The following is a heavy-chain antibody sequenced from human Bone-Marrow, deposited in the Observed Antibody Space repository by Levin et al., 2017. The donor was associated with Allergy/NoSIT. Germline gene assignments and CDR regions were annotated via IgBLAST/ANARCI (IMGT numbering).Heavy chain of an antibody. CDR3: ARGDGDAFDI. CDR2: IDPSDSYT. J-gene: IGHJ3*02. Sequence: EASVKVSCQASGYTFTNYWITWVRQMPGKGLEWMGRIDPSDSYTNYSPSFQGPVTFSVDKSINTAYVQWSDLRASDTAMYYCARGDGDAFDIWGQGTMVTVSA. CDR1: GYTFTNYW. V-gene: IGHV5-10-1*01. D-gene: IGHD2-21*01.